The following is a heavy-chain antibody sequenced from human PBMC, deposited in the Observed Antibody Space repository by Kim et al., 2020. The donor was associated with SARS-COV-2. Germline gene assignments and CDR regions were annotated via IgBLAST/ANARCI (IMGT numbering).Heavy chain of an antibody. CDR1: GFTVSSNY. V-gene: IGHV3-53*04. J-gene: IGHJ5*02. Sequence: GGSLRLSCAASGFTVSSNYMSWVRQAPGKGLEWVSVIYSGGSTYYADSVKGRFTISRHNSKNTLYLQMNSLRAEDTAVYYCARGTGYCTNGVCYNWFDPCGQGTLVTVSS. D-gene: IGHD2-8*01. CDR3: ARGTGYCTNGVCYNWFDP. CDR2: IYSGGST.